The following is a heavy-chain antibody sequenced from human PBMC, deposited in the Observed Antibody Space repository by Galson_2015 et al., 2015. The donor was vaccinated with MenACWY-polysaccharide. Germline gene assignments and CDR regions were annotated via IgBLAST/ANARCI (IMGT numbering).Heavy chain of an antibody. V-gene: IGHV3-30-3*01. CDR2: ISYDGSNK. CDR3: ARSYCSRTSCDGMDF. CDR1: GFTFSSYA. J-gene: IGHJ6*02. D-gene: IGHD2-2*01. Sequence: SLRLSCAASGFTFSSYAIHWVRQAPGKGLEWVAVISYDGSNKYYADSVKGRSTISRDNSKNTLYLQMNSLRVEDTAVYYCARSYCSRTSCDGMDFWGQGTTVTVSS.